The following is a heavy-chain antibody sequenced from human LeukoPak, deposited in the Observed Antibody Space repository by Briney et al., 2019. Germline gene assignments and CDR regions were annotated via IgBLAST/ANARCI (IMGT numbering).Heavy chain of an antibody. Sequence: PGGSLRLSCAASGFAFRNYEMNCVREAPGKGLEWVLYICSSGSTIYYAHSVRGRFTISRDNAKNSLNLQMNSLRAEDTAVYYCARESRAGYDDVWESYRYTGLDYWGQGTLVTVSS. D-gene: IGHD3-16*02. CDR2: ICSSGSTI. J-gene: IGHJ4*02. V-gene: IGHV3-48*03. CDR3: ARESRAGYDDVWESYRYTGLDY. CDR1: GFAFRNYE.